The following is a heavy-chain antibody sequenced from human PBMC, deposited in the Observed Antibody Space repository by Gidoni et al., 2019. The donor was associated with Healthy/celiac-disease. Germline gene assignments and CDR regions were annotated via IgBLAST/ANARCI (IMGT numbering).Heavy chain of an antibody. J-gene: IGHJ3*02. CDR1: GYTFPGYY. V-gene: IGHV1-2*02. CDR3: ARDRARDAFDI. CDR2: INHNSGGT. Sequence: QVQLVQSGAGVKNPGASVKVSCKASGYTFPGYYMHWVRQAPGQELEWMGWINHNSGGTNYAQKFQGRVTMTRDTSISTAYMELSRLRSDDTAVYYCARDRARDAFDIWGQGTMVTVSS.